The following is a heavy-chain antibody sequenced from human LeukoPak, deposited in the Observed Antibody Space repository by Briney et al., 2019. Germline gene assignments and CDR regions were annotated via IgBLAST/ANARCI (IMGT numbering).Heavy chain of an antibody. CDR2: IYHSGST. J-gene: IGHJ4*02. V-gene: IGHV4-38-2*02. CDR1: GYSISSGYY. Sequence: SETLSLTCTVSGYSISSGYYWGWIRQPPGKGLEWIGSIYHSGSTYYNPSLKSRVTISVDTSKNQFSLKLSSVTAADTAVYYCAKENSKNTSPATLNSWGQGPRVT. CDR3: AKENSKNTSPATLNS. D-gene: IGHD2-2*01.